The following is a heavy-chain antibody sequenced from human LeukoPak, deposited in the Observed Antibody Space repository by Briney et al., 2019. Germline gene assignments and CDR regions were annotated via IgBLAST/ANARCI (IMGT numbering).Heavy chain of an antibody. V-gene: IGHV3-23*01. CDR1: GFTFSSYA. CDR2: ISGSGGST. D-gene: IGHD3-16*01. J-gene: IGHJ3*02. CDR3: ARDDALGDNALDI. Sequence: GGSLRLSCAASGFTFSSYAMSWVRQAPGKGLEWVSAISGSGGSTYYADSVKGRFTISRDNSKNTLFLQMNSLRAEDTAVYSCARDDALGDNALDIWGQGTMVTVSS.